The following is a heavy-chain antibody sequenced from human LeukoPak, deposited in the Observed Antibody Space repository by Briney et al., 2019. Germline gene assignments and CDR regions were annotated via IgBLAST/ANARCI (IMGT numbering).Heavy chain of an antibody. CDR2: SNPNSGGT. V-gene: IGHV1-2*02. J-gene: IGHJ4*02. CDR3: ARDRHVVVTAIHLYYFDY. CDR1: GYTFTDYY. Sequence: GASVKVSCKASGYTFTDYYTHWVRQAPGQGLEWMGWSNPNSGGTNYAQKFQGRVTMTRDTSISTAYMELSRLRSDDTAVYYCARDRHVVVTAIHLYYFDYWGQGTLVTVSS. D-gene: IGHD2-21*02.